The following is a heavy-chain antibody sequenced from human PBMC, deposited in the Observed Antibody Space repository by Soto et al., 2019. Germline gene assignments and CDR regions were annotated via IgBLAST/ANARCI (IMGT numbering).Heavy chain of an antibody. J-gene: IGHJ4*02. D-gene: IGHD3-16*01. CDR2: ISYDGSNK. CDR3: ARAYEGNYFDD. V-gene: IGHV3-30-3*01. Sequence: GSLRLSCAASGFTFSSYAMHWVRQAPGKGLEWVAVISYDGSNKYYADSVKGRFTISRDNSKNTLYLQMNSLRAEDTAVEYCARAYEGNYFDDWGQGTRVTVAS. CDR1: GFTFSSYA.